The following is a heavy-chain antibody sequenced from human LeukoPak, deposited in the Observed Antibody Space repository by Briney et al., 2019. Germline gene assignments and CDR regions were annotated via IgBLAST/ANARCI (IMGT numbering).Heavy chain of an antibody. CDR3: ARSDYDYYGMDV. V-gene: IGHV4-59*08. CDR2: IYHSGNS. J-gene: IGHJ6*02. CDR1: GGSIYSYY. Sequence: PSETLSLTCTVSGGSIYSYYWRWIRQPPGKGLEWIGNIYHSGNSNFIPSYNPSLKSRVTISVDTSKSQFSLKLSSVTATDTAVYYCARSDYDYYGMDVWGQGTTVTVSS.